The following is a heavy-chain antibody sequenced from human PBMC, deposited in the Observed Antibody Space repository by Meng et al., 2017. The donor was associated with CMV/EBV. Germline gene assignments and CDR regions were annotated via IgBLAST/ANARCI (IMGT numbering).Heavy chain of an antibody. V-gene: IGHV3-30*02. CDR1: GFPFSSYG. D-gene: IGHD2-2*01. CDR3: AKVVRDIVVVPAAMGMDV. Sequence: GGPLRSPVPPLGFPFSSYGMHGVRQVPGKGLEWVAFIRYDGSNKYYADSVKGRFTISRDNSKNTLYLQMNSLRAEDTAVYYCAKVVRDIVVVPAAMGMDVWGQGTTVTVSS. J-gene: IGHJ6*02. CDR2: IRYDGSNK.